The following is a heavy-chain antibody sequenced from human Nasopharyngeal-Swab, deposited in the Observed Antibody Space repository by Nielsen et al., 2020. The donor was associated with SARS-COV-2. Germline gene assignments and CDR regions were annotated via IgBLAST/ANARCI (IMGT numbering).Heavy chain of an antibody. CDR2: ISGSGGST. J-gene: IGHJ5*02. V-gene: IGHV3-23*01. CDR1: GFTFSSYA. D-gene: IGHD3-22*01. CDR3: ANSYYDSSDHMGWFDP. Sequence: GESLKISCGASGFTFSSYAMSWVRQAPGKGLEWVSAISGSGGSTYYADSVKGRFTISRDNSKNTLYLQMNSLRAEDTAVYYCANSYYDSSDHMGWFDPWGQGTLVTVSS.